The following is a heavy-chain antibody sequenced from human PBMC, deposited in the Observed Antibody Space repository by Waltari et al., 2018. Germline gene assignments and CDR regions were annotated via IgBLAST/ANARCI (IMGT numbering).Heavy chain of an antibody. D-gene: IGHD5-12*01. J-gene: IGHJ2*01. CDR3: AREPGGYDPYGYFDL. V-gene: IGHV4-61*09. CDR1: GGSISSGSYY. CDR2: IYTSGST. Sequence: QVQLQESGPGLVKPSQTLSLTCTVSGGSISSGSYYWSWIRQPAGKGLEWIGYIYTSGSTNYNPSLKSRVTISVDTSKNQFSLKLSSVTAADTAVYYCAREPGGYDPYGYFDLWGRGTLVTVSS.